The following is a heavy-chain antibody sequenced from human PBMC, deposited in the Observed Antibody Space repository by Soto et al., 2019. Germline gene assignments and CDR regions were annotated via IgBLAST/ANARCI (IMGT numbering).Heavy chain of an antibody. J-gene: IGHJ4*02. CDR1: GGNFSNYG. D-gene: IGHD3-22*01. Sequence: QVQLVQSGAEVKKPGSSVKVSCKASGGNFSNYGVNWVRQAPGQGLEWMGGIIPIFGTAHYAQKFQGRVTITADASTRTAYMELSSLRSADTAVYYCARDATLYDSTAYYYLYWGQGTLVTVSS. V-gene: IGHV1-69*01. CDR3: ARDATLYDSTAYYYLY. CDR2: IIPIFGTA.